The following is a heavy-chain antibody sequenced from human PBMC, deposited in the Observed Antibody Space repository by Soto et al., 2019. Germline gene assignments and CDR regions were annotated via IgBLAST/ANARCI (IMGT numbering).Heavy chain of an antibody. J-gene: IGHJ3*02. CDR1: GYTFTSYD. D-gene: IGHD2-21*02. Sequence: ASVKVSCKASGYTFTSYDINWVRQATGQGLEWMGWMNPNSGNTDYAQKFQGRVTMTRNTSISTAYMELSSLRSEDTAVYYCARGRGVVVTLYAFDIWGQGTMVTVSS. CDR3: ARGRGVVVTLYAFDI. CDR2: MNPNSGNT. V-gene: IGHV1-8*01.